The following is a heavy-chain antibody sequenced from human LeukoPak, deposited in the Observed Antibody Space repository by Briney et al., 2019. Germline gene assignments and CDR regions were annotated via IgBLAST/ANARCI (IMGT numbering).Heavy chain of an antibody. D-gene: IGHD3-22*01. CDR1: AFTVSANY. Sequence: PGGSMRLSCAASAFTVSANYMNWVRQAQGKGLEWVSVIYSSGHTYYADCVKGRFTISRDNSKITLYLQMNSLRADDTAVYYCVRDRRHDDSTGYYYVGFDSWGQGTLVTVSS. J-gene: IGHJ4*02. CDR3: VRDRRHDDSTGYYYVGFDS. CDR2: IYSSGHT. V-gene: IGHV3-53*01.